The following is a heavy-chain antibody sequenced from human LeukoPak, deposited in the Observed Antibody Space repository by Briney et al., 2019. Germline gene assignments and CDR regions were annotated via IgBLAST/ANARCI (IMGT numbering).Heavy chain of an antibody. D-gene: IGHD3-9*01. CDR1: GGSININNC. J-gene: IGHJ3*01. CDR3: ARVTGQQRSNILRGHAFDV. Sequence: SGTLSLTCVVSGGSININNCYSWVRQSPGKGLEWIGEVCPRGGINYNPSLKTRVSISPDRPRNQFSLTMIYLAAADTAVYYCARVTGQQRSNILRGHAFDVWGQGTKVTVSA. V-gene: IGHV4-4*02. CDR2: VCPRGGI.